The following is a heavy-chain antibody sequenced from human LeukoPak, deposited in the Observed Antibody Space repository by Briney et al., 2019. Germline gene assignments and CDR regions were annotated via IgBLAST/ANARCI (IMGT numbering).Heavy chain of an antibody. V-gene: IGHV3-48*01. CDR3: ARSESSARGSDY. J-gene: IGHJ4*02. D-gene: IGHD6-25*01. Sequence: PGGSLRLSCAASGFILSSYSMNWVRQAPGRGLEWVSYISSGSSSIYYTDSVKGRFTISRDNGKNSLYLQMNSLRAEDTAVYYCARSESSARGSDYWGQGTLVTVSS. CDR2: ISSGSSSI. CDR1: GFILSSYS.